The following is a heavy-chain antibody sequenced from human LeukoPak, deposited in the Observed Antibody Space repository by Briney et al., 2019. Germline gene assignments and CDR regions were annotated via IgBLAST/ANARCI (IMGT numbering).Heavy chain of an antibody. J-gene: IGHJ4*02. D-gene: IGHD3-10*01. CDR1: GGSISSYY. CDR2: IYYSGST. CDR3: GSGSYYFDY. Sequence: SETLSLTCTVSGGSISSYYWSWIRQPPGKGLEWIGYIYYSGSTKYNPSLKSRVTISVDTSKNQFSLKLSSVTAADTAVYYCGSGSYYFDYWGQGTLVIVST. V-gene: IGHV4-59*08.